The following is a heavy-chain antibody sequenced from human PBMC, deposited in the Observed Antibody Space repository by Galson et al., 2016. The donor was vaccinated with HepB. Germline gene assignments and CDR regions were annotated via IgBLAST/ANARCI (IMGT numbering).Heavy chain of an antibody. CDR1: GGSFSGYY. D-gene: IGHD3-16*01. CDR3: ARSPPRGNATRRWGLGYFDY. V-gene: IGHV4-34*01. J-gene: IGHJ4*02. Sequence: ETLSPTCAVYGGSFSGYYWNWSRQSPGKGLEWIGEINHSENTNYKQSLKSRVSISVDTSKTQFSLKLSSVAAADTAIYYCARSPPRGNATRRWGLGYFDYWGQGTLVTVSS. CDR2: INHSENT.